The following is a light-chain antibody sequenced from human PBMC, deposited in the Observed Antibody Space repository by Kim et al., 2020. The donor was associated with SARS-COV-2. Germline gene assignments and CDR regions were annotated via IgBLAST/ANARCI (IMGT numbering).Light chain of an antibody. CDR2: DAS. Sequence: LSPGERATLSCRASQSVSSYLAWYQQRSGQAPRLLIYDASNRATGIPARFSGSGSGTDFTLTINSLEPEDFAAYYCQQRSNWPLTFGGGTKVDIK. J-gene: IGKJ4*01. CDR3: QQRSNWPLT. V-gene: IGKV3-11*01. CDR1: QSVSSY.